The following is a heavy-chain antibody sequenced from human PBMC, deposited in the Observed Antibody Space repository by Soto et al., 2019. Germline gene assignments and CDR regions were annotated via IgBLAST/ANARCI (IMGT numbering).Heavy chain of an antibody. V-gene: IGHV3-23*01. CDR2: ISASGDST. J-gene: IGHJ6*01. Sequence: EVQVLESGGDLVQPGGSLRLSCAASGFTFSTYAMSWVRQAPGKGLEWVSAISASGDSTFYADSVKGRFTISRDNSKKTLFLQMDSLRAEDTAIYYCPPLPRAAAGQPFPDYYYYGVDVWGQGTTVTVSS. CDR1: GFTFSTYA. CDR3: PPLPRAAAGQPFPDYYYYGVDV. D-gene: IGHD6-13*01.